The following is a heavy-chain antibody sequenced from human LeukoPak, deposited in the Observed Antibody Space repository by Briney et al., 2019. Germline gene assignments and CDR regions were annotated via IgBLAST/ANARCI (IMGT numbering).Heavy chain of an antibody. D-gene: IGHD3-10*01. Sequence: GGSLRLSCAASGFIFSDYYMSWIRRAPGKGLEWVSYISSSGSTIYYADSVKGRFAISRDNAKNSLYLQMNSLRAEDTAVYYCAKDHSVLWFGELDPLGYWGQGTLVTVSS. V-gene: IGHV3-11*04. CDR1: GFIFSDYY. CDR2: ISSSGSTI. J-gene: IGHJ4*02. CDR3: AKDHSVLWFGELDPLGY.